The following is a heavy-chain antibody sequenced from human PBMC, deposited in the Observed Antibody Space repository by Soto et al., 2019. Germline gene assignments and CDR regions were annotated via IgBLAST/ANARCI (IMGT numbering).Heavy chain of an antibody. J-gene: IGHJ4*02. CDR1: GFTFSSHG. D-gene: IGHD3-16*01. CDR3: ARWGPDKVLDY. CDR2: IWYDGSNK. V-gene: IGHV3-33*01. Sequence: QVQLVESGGGVVQPGRSLRVSCAASGFTFSSHGMHWVRQAPGKGLEWVAVIWYDGSNKYYEESVKGRFIISRDNSKNTVDLQMNRRRDEDTAIYYCARWGPDKVLDYWGQGTLVTVSS.